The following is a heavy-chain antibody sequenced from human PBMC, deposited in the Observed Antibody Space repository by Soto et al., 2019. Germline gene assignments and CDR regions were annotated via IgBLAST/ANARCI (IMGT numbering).Heavy chain of an antibody. D-gene: IGHD2-15*01. CDR2: IIPIFGTA. CDR1: GGTFSSYA. J-gene: IGHJ5*02. Sequence: QVQLVQSGAEVKKPGSSVKVSCKASGGTFSSYAISWVRQAPGQGLEWMGGIIPIFGTANYAQKFQGRVTVSADEATITAYRERTSLRAEDKAVYYRARDRGTVVTGNWFDPWGQGTLVTVSS. CDR3: ARDRGTVVTGNWFDP. V-gene: IGHV1-69*01.